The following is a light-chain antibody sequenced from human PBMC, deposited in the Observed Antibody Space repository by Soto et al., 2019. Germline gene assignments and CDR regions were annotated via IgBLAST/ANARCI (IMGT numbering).Light chain of an antibody. CDR1: SSDVGANNY. CDR2: EVT. Sequence: QSALTQPPSASGSPGQSVTISCTVTSSDVGANNYVSWYQQHPGKAPTLMIYEVTKRPSGVPDRFSGSKSGNTASLTVSGLQAEDEADYYCSSYAGANRVFVTGTKLTVL. V-gene: IGLV2-8*01. CDR3: SSYAGANRV. J-gene: IGLJ1*01.